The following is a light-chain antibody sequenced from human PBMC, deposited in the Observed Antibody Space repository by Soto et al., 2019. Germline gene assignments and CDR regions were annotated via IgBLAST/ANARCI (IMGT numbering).Light chain of an antibody. CDR1: QSISRW. CDR2: GAS. CDR3: QQYNTYLTWT. V-gene: IGKV1-5*01. Sequence: DIPMTQAPSTLSASVGDRVTITCRASQSISRWLAWYQQKPGKAPQALIYGASNLESGVPSRFSGSGSGTQFTLTISSLQPEDAATYYCQQYNTYLTWTFGQATKVDIK. J-gene: IGKJ1*01.